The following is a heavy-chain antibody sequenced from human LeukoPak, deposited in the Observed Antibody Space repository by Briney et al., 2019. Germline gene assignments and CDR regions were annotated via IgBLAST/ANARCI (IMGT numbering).Heavy chain of an antibody. D-gene: IGHD3-10*01. CDR3: AREVQGWFGELLPQNWFDP. Sequence: SQTLSLTCAISGDSVSSNSAAWNWIRQSPSRGLEWLGRTYYRSKWYNDYAVSVKSRITINPDTSKNQFSLQLYSVTPEDTAVYYCAREVQGWFGELLPQNWFDPWGQGTLVTVSS. CDR2: TYYRSKWYN. J-gene: IGHJ5*02. V-gene: IGHV6-1*01. CDR1: GDSVSSNSAA.